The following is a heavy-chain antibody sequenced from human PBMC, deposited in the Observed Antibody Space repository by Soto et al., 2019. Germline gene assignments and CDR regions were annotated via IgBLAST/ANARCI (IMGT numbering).Heavy chain of an antibody. Sequence: QVQLVQSGAEVKKPGSSVKVSCKASGGTFSSYAISWVRQAPGQGLEWMGGIIPIFGTANYAQKFQGRVTITAEESTSTAYMGLSSLRSEDTAVYYCARSVSFRYQLLKRGMDVWGQGTKVTVSS. V-gene: IGHV1-69*01. CDR3: ARSVSFRYQLLKRGMDV. CDR2: IIPIFGTA. CDR1: GGTFSSYA. D-gene: IGHD2-2*01. J-gene: IGHJ6*02.